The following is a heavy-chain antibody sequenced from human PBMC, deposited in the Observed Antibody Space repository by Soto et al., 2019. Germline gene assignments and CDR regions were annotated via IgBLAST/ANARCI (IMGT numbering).Heavy chain of an antibody. Sequence: ALVKVSCTVSGYSLTELSMHWVRQAPGKGLEWMGGFDPEDGETIYAQKFQGRVTMTEDTSTDTAYMELSSLRSEDTAVYYCATSSSGRFLEWSEFDYWGQGTLVTVSS. CDR3: ATSSSGRFLEWSEFDY. J-gene: IGHJ4*02. CDR1: GYSLTELS. V-gene: IGHV1-24*01. CDR2: FDPEDGET. D-gene: IGHD3-3*01.